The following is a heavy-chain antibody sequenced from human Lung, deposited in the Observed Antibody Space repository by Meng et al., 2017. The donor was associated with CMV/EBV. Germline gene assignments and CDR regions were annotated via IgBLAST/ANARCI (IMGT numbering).Heavy chain of an antibody. CDR3: ARDPSNTSGRYAYFDY. Sequence: VVRGQSGSVVKHPGASVRSSCKAYGYTCTHHGISWRRQAPGKGLEWMGWISCYNGDTNYAQKLQGRVTMTTDTSTNTAYMDLRGLRSDDTAVYYCARDPSNTSGRYAYFDYWGQGTLVTVSS. D-gene: IGHD6-19*01. V-gene: IGHV1-18*01. CDR2: ISCYNGDT. CDR1: GYTCTHHG. J-gene: IGHJ4*02.